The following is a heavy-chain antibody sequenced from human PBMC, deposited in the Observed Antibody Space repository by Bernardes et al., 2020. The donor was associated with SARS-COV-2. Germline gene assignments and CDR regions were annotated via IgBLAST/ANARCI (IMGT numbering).Heavy chain of an antibody. CDR1: GFTFTTYW. V-gene: IGHV3-74*01. J-gene: IGHJ6*02. CDR2: INPDGRIT. D-gene: IGHD1-1*01. CDR3: GTGGNGVTAPGMDV. Sequence: SLRLSGAASGFTFTTYWMHWVRQVPVKGLVWVSRINPDGRITNYADSVKGRFTISRDNTWNTVYLQMNSLSTEDTAVYYCGTGGNGVTAPGMDVWGQGTTVSVSS.